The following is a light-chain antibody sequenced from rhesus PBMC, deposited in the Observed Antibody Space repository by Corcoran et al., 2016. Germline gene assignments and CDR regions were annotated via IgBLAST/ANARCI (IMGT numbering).Light chain of an antibody. CDR2: RAC. Sequence: DIQMTQSPSSLSASAGDRVTITCRASQAIGNWLAWYQQQPRKTPKLLIHRACNLETGVPSRFTGSGAGTDFSLTIRSLQPEDIATYYWQQHDNPPLTVGGGTKVEIK. V-gene: IGKV1-69*01. CDR1: QAIGNW. CDR3: QQHDNPPLT. J-gene: IGKJ4*01.